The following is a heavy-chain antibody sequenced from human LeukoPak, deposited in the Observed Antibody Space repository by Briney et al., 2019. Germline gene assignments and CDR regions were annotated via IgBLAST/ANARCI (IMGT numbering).Heavy chain of an antibody. CDR3: AKKEMGATVALSDY. D-gene: IGHD1-26*01. Sequence: GGSLRLSCAASGFTFSSYGMHWVRQAPGKGLEWVAFIRYDGSNKYYADSVKGRFTISRDNSKNTLYLQMNSLRAEDTAVYYCAKKEMGATVALSDYWGQGTLVTASS. J-gene: IGHJ4*02. CDR2: IRYDGSNK. CDR1: GFTFSSYG. V-gene: IGHV3-30*02.